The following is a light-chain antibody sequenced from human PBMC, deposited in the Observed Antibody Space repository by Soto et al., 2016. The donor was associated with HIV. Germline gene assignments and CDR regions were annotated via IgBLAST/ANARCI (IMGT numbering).Light chain of an antibody. Sequence: DIQMTQSPSSLSASVGDRVIITCRASQTIRKYLNWYQQKPGKAPVLLISTTSSLQSGVASRFSGSGSGAEFTLTISNLQPEDFATYYCQQSYTTPLTFGGGPKVEIK. CDR3: QQSYTTPLT. CDR1: QTIRKY. CDR2: TTS. V-gene: IGKV1-39*01. J-gene: IGKJ4*01.